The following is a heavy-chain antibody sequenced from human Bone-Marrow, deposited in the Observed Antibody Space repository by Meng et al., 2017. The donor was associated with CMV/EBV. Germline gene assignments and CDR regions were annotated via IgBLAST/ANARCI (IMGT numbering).Heavy chain of an antibody. CDR2: INPSGGST. V-gene: IGHV1-46*01. J-gene: IGHJ6*02. CDR3: ARESDFWGGSVGYYYGMDV. D-gene: IGHD3-3*01. CDR1: GYTFTSYY. Sequence: ASVKVSCKASGYTFTSYYMHWVRQAPGQGLEWMGIINPSGGSTSYAQKFQGRVTMTRDTSTSTVYMELSSLRSEDTAVYYCARESDFWGGSVGYYYGMDVWGQGTTVTVSS.